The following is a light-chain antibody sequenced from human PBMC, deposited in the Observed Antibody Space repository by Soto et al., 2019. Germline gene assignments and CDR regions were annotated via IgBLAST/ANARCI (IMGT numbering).Light chain of an antibody. CDR2: GAS. CDR1: QSIGNN. J-gene: IGKJ4*01. V-gene: IGKV3-15*01. Sequence: EILMTQSPGTLSVSPGERATLSCRASQSIGNNLAWYQQKPGQTPRLLVFGASTRATGFPPRFSGSGSGTEFTLTISSLQSEDFAVYYCQQYNNWPLTFGGGTKVDIK. CDR3: QQYNNWPLT.